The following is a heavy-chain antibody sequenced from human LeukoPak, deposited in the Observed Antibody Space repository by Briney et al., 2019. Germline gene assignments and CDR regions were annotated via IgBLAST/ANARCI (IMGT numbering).Heavy chain of an antibody. Sequence: GGSLRLSCAASGFTFSSYWMSWVRQAPGRGLEWVANINQDGSEKYYVDSVKGRFTISRDNAKNSLYLQMHSLRAEDAAVYYCASRSWELLFDYWGQGTLVTVSS. V-gene: IGHV3-7*01. D-gene: IGHD1-26*01. CDR1: GFTFSSYW. CDR2: INQDGSEK. J-gene: IGHJ4*02. CDR3: ASRSWELLFDY.